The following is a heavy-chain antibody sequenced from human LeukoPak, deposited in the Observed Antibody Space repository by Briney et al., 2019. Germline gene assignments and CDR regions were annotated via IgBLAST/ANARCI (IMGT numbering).Heavy chain of an antibody. V-gene: IGHV3-23*01. CDR3: AKDVDRRKWELTFDY. Sequence: GGSLRLSCAASGFTFSSYAMSWVSQAPGKGLEWVSAISGSGGSTYYADSVKGRFTISRDNSKNTVYLQMNSLRAEDTAVYYCAKDVDRRKWELTFDYWGQGTLVTVSS. D-gene: IGHD1-26*01. CDR1: GFTFSSYA. CDR2: ISGSGGST. J-gene: IGHJ4*02.